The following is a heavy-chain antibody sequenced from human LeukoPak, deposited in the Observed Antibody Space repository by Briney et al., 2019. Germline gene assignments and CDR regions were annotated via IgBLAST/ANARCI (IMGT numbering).Heavy chain of an antibody. CDR2: FDPEDGDT. CDR1: GYSLTELS. Sequence: ASVKVSCKVSGYSLTELSIHRVRQAPGKGLEWMGGFDPEDGDTIYAQKFQGRVTMTEDTPTDTAYMELRSLRSEDTAVYYCATTVFGMTTAISYFDYWGQGTLVTVSS. D-gene: IGHD4-11*01. CDR3: ATTVFGMTTAISYFDY. V-gene: IGHV1-24*01. J-gene: IGHJ4*02.